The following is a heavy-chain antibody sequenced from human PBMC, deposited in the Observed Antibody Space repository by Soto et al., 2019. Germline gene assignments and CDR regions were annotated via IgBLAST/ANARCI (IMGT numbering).Heavy chain of an antibody. CDR1: GFTFSGSS. CDR2: IRSKVNSYAT. J-gene: IGHJ4*02. Sequence: PGGSLRLSCAASGFTFSGSSMHWVRQASGKGLEWVGRIRSKVNSYATAYAASVEGRFIISRDDSKNTTYLQMNSLRAEDTAVYYCATNTVTKVDDYWGQGARVTVSS. D-gene: IGHD4-17*01. V-gene: IGHV3-73*01. CDR3: ATNTVTKVDDY.